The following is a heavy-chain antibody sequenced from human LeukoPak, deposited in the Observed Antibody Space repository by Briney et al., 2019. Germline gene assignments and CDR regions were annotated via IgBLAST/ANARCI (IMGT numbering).Heavy chain of an antibody. Sequence: GRSLRLSCAASGFTFSSYAMHWVRQAPGKGLEWVAVISYDGSNKYYADSVKGRFTISRDNSKNTLYLQMNSLRAEDTAVYYCARDPNGDYIGAFEFWGLGTMVTVSS. CDR3: ARDPNGDYIGAFEF. D-gene: IGHD4-17*01. J-gene: IGHJ3*01. CDR2: ISYDGSNK. CDR1: GFTFSSYA. V-gene: IGHV3-30-3*01.